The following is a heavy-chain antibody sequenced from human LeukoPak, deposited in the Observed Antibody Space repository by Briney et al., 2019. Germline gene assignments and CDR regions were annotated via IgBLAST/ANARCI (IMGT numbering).Heavy chain of an antibody. D-gene: IGHD5-18*01. J-gene: IGHJ4*02. V-gene: IGHV3-64*01. CDR2: ISNGGSI. CDR1: GFSSSSYA. Sequence: PGGSLRLSCAASGFSSSSYALHWVRQAPGKGLQYVSGISNGGSIDYANSVKGRFTISRDNSKNTLYLQMGSLRAEDMAVYYCARDFSYGSGFDYWGQGILVTVSS. CDR3: ARDFSYGSGFDY.